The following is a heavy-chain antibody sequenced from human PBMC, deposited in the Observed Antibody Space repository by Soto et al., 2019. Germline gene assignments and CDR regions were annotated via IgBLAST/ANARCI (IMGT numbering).Heavy chain of an antibody. J-gene: IGHJ2*01. CDR3: AREVRYCGGDCYWYFDL. CDR2: IYYSGST. Sequence: QVQLQESGPGLVKPSQTLSLTCTVSGGSISSGGYYWSWIRQHPGKGLEWIGYIYYSGSTYYNPSLKSRVTISVDTSKNQFSLKMSSVTAADTAVYYCAREVRYCGGDCYWYFDLWGRGTLVTVSS. CDR1: GGSISSGGYY. D-gene: IGHD2-21*02. V-gene: IGHV4-31*03.